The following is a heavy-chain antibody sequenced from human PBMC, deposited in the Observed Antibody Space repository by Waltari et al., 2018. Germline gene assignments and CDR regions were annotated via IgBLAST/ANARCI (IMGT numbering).Heavy chain of an antibody. Sequence: EVQLVESGGGLVQPGGSLRLSCAASGFTFSSYWMSWVRQAPGKGLEWVANIKQDGSEKYYVDSVKGRFTISRDNAKNSLYLQMNSLRAEDTAVYYCAGATGGDYFDYWGQGTLVTVSS. D-gene: IGHD3-10*01. V-gene: IGHV3-7*03. CDR3: AGATGGDYFDY. CDR1: GFTFSSYW. J-gene: IGHJ4*02. CDR2: IKQDGSEK.